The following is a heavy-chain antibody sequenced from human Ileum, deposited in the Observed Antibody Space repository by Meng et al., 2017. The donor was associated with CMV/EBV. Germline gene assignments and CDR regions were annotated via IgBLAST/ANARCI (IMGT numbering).Heavy chain of an antibody. D-gene: IGHD2-2*01. CDR3: ARDNQGFCTSARCYEGDWFDP. V-gene: IGHV1-2*02. Sequence: AYNINWERQAPGQGLEWMGWINPNSAGTNYAQRFQGGVTMTWDTSSSTAYMELSRLRSDDTAVYYCARDNQGFCTSARCYEGDWFDPWGQGTLVTVSS. CDR1: AYN. CDR2: INPNSAGT. J-gene: IGHJ5*02.